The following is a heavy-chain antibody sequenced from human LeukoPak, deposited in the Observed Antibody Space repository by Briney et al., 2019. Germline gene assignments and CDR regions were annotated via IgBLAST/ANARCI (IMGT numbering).Heavy chain of an antibody. CDR3: AKDESSSQYYFDY. D-gene: IGHD6-13*01. CDR2: ISSSSSYI. Sequence: GGSLRLSCAASGFTFSSYSMNWVRQAPGKGLEWVSSISSSSSYIYYADSVKGRFTISRDNAKNSLYLQMNSLRAEDTAVYYCAKDESSSQYYFDYWGQGTLVTVSS. J-gene: IGHJ4*02. V-gene: IGHV3-21*01. CDR1: GFTFSSYS.